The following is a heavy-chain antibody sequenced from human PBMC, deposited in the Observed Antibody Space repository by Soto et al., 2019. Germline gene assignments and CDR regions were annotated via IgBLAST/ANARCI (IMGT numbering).Heavy chain of an antibody. V-gene: IGHV6-1*01. CDR3: ARGEQYSGRIFDY. D-gene: IGHD1-26*01. J-gene: IGHJ4*01. CDR1: GDSVSSNSAG. CDR2: TYYRSKWYY. Sequence: TLSLTCAITGDSVSSNSAGWSWVRQSPSRGLEWLGRTYYRSKWYYEYAVSVRGRITINPDTSKNQYSLQLNSVTPEDTAVYFCARGEQYSGRIFDYWGQGTLVTVSS.